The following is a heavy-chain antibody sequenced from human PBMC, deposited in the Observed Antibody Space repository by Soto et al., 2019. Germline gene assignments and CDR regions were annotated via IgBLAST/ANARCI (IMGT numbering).Heavy chain of an antibody. CDR2: ISAYNGNT. Sequence: GASVKVSCKASGYTFTSYGISWVRQAPGQGLEWMGWISAYNGNTNYAQKLQGRVTMTTDTSTSTAYMELRSLRSDDTAVYYCARARHYDFWSGYSPQVYYYGMDVWGQGTTVTVS. CDR3: ARARHYDFWSGYSPQVYYYGMDV. D-gene: IGHD3-3*01. J-gene: IGHJ6*02. CDR1: GYTFTSYG. V-gene: IGHV1-18*01.